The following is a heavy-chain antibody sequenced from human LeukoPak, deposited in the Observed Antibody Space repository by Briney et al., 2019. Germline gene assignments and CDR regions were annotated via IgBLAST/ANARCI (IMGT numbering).Heavy chain of an antibody. CDR3: VRLRRNSDTSGFYYYYDF. V-gene: IGHV3-21*01. Sequence: GGSLRLSCAASGYTFSSYSINWVRQAPGKGLEWVSSISVRSNYVYYADSVRGRFRISRDDARDSLYLQMNSLRAEDTAVYYCVRLRRNSDTSGFYYYYDFWGQGTLVTVSS. J-gene: IGHJ4*02. CDR2: ISVRSNYV. CDR1: GYTFSSYS. D-gene: IGHD3-22*01.